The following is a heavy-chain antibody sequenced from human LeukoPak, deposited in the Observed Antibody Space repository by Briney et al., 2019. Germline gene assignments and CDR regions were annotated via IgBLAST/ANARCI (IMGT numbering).Heavy chain of an antibody. CDR3: ARIGVRSVIIFGVFDY. CDR1: GASFTSTSNN. CDR2: TSYSGTT. V-gene: IGHV4-39*07. J-gene: IGHJ4*02. D-gene: IGHD3-10*01. Sequence: SETLSLTCSVSGASFTSTSNNWGGLPRPPGRGRKWLGSTSYSGTTFYSPSLESRVTISADTSKNQFSLKLSSVTATDTAVYYCARIGVRSVIIFGVFDYWGQGIRVTVSS.